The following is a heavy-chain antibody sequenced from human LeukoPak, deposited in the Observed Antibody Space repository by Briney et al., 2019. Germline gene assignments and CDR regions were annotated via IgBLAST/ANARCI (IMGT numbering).Heavy chain of an antibody. V-gene: IGHV1-18*01. J-gene: IGHJ4*02. CDR3: ARDGPRFGYFDH. Sequence: ASVKVSCKTSGYVFTDYHIKGLRQAPGQGLEWIGWISTFNGNIKFLQKFQGRVTLTTDTSTTTGYMELSSLTSDDTAVYYCARDGPRFGYFDHWGQGTLVTVSS. CDR1: GYVFTDYH. CDR2: ISTFNGNI. D-gene: IGHD3-16*01.